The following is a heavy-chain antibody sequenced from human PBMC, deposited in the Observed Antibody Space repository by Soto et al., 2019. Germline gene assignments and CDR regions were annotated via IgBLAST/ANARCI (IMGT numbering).Heavy chain of an antibody. D-gene: IGHD4-4*01. J-gene: IGHJ4*02. CDR3: ARSPYYSNFDY. CDR1: GYSFAGYW. Sequence: PGESLKISCXGSGYSFAGYWITWVRQMPGKGLEWMGRIDPSDSQTYYNPSLKSRVTISVDTSKNQFSLKLSSVTAADTAVYYCARSPYYSNFDYWGQGTLVTVSS. V-gene: IGHV5-10-1*01. CDR2: IDPSDSQT.